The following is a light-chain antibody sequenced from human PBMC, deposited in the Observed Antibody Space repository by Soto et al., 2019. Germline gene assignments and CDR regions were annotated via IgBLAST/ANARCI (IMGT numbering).Light chain of an antibody. Sequence: QSALTQPPSVSGSPGQSVTISCTGTSSDVGAYNYVSWYQQHAGKAPKLVIYEVTKRPSGVPDRFSGSKSANTASLTVSGLQAEDEADYYCSSFASSNTWVFGGGTQLTVL. CDR2: EVT. J-gene: IGLJ3*02. CDR3: SSFASSNTWV. CDR1: SSDVGAYNY. V-gene: IGLV2-8*01.